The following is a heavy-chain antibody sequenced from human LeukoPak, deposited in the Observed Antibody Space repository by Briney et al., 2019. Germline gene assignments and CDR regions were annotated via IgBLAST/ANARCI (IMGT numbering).Heavy chain of an antibody. CDR3: ARDVPTDY. V-gene: IGHV3-66*01. CDR1: GFTVSSNY. J-gene: IGHJ4*02. Sequence: GGSLRLSCAASGFTVSSNYMSWVRQAPGKGPEWVSVIYSGGTTYYADSVKGRFTISRDNSKNTLYLQMNSLRAEDTAVYYCARDVPTDYWGQGTLVTVSS. CDR2: IYSGGTT. D-gene: IGHD2-2*01.